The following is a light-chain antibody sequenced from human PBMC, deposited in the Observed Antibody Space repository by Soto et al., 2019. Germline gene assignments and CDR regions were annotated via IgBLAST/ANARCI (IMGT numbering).Light chain of an antibody. V-gene: IGKV3-20*01. CDR3: QQYGSSPLFT. CDR1: QSVSSSY. J-gene: IGKJ3*01. Sequence: EIVLTQSPGTLSLSPGERATLSCRASQSVSSSYLAWYQQKPGQAPRLLIYGASSRATGIPDRFSGSGSGTHFTLTISRLEPEVFAVYYCQQYGSSPLFTFGPGTKVDIK. CDR2: GAS.